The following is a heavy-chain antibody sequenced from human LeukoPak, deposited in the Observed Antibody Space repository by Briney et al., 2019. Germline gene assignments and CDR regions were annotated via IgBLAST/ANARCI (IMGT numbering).Heavy chain of an antibody. D-gene: IGHD3-10*01. Sequence: ASVKVSCKASGYTFTSYGISWVRQAPGQGLEWMEWISAYNGNTNYAQKLQGRVTMTTDTSTSTAYMELRSLRSDDTAVYYCARDRRITMVRGDYYGMDVWGQGTTVTVSS. CDR1: GYTFTSYG. CDR3: ARDRRITMVRGDYYGMDV. CDR2: ISAYNGNT. V-gene: IGHV1-18*01. J-gene: IGHJ6*02.